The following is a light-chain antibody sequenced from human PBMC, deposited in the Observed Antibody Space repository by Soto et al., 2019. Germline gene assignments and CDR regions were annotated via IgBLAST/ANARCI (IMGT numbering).Light chain of an antibody. V-gene: IGKV1-27*01. CDR1: EDISNY. J-gene: IGKJ1*01. CDR3: QNYNRAPWT. CDR2: GAY. Sequence: DIQMTQSPSSLSASVGDRVIITCRASEDISNYLAWYQQKPGKVPKLLIYGAYTLQSGVPSRFSGSGSGTDFTLTISSLQTEDVATYYCQNYNRAPWTFGQGTKVESK.